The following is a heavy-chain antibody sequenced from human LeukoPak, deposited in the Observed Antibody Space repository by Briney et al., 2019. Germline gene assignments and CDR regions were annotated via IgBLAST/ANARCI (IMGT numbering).Heavy chain of an antibody. CDR1: GFTFSSYG. CDR2: ISYDGSNK. J-gene: IGHJ3*02. Sequence: ARSLRLSCAASGFTFSSYGMHWVRHAPRKGPERVAVISYDGSNKYYADSVQGRFTISRDNSKNTLYLQMNSLRAEDTAVYYCAKPSESSGPTPDAFDIWGQGTMVTVSS. CDR3: AKPSESSGPTPDAFDI. V-gene: IGHV3-30*18. D-gene: IGHD3-22*01.